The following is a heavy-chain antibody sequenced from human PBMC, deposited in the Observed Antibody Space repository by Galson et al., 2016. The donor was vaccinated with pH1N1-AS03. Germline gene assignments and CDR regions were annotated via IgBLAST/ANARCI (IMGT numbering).Heavy chain of an antibody. Sequence: SLRLSCAASGFTFSSYAMYWARQAPGKGLEYVSAISGNGVSTYYANSVKGRFTISRDNSKNTLCLQMGSLRAEDMAVYYCARGPVSYSNYWFPPPDYWGQGTLVTVSS. D-gene: IGHD6-13*01. CDR1: GFTFSSYA. CDR3: ARGPVSYSNYWFPPPDY. CDR2: ISGNGVST. V-gene: IGHV3-64*01. J-gene: IGHJ4*02.